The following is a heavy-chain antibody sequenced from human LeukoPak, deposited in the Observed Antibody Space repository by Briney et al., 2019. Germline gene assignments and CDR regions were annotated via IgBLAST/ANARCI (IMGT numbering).Heavy chain of an antibody. CDR3: AKDMGGGYCSSTSCYNRGAFDI. CDR1: GFTFSSYA. CDR2: ISWNSGSI. J-gene: IGHJ3*02. Sequence: PPGGSLRLSCAASGFTFSSYAMSWVRQAPGKGLEWVSGISWNSGSIGYADSVKGRFTISRDNAKNSLYLQMNSLRAEDMALYYCAKDMGGGYCSSTSCYNRGAFDIWGQGTMVTVSS. V-gene: IGHV3-9*03. D-gene: IGHD2-2*02.